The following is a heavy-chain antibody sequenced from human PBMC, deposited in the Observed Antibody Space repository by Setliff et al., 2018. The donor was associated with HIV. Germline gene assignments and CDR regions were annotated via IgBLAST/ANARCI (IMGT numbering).Heavy chain of an antibody. CDR3: ARSSKGGFFDY. V-gene: IGHV4-34*01. CDR1: GGSFSGYY. CDR2: INHDRTT. J-gene: IGHJ4*02. D-gene: IGHD3-16*01. Sequence: SETLSLTCTVSGGSFSGYYWSWIRQPPGKGLEWIGEINHDRTTNYNPSLKSRVTISVDTSKNQFSLKLSSVTAADTAVYYCARSSKGGFFDYWGQGTLVTVSS.